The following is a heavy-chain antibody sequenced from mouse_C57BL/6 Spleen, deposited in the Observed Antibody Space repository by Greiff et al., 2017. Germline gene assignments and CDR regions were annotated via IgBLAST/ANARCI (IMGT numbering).Heavy chain of an antibody. Sequence: VQLQQSGTVLARPGASVKMSCKTSGYTFTSYWMHWVKQRPGQGLEWIGAIYPGNSDTSYNQKFKGKAKLTAVTSASTAYMELSSLTNEDSAVYYCTRVRQLRLREENYFDYWGQGTTLTVSS. J-gene: IGHJ2*01. CDR3: TRVRQLRLREENYFDY. V-gene: IGHV1-5*01. D-gene: IGHD3-2*02. CDR1: GYTFTSYW. CDR2: IYPGNSDT.